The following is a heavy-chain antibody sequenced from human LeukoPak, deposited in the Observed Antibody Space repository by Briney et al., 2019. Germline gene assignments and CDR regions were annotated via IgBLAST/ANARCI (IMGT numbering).Heavy chain of an antibody. CDR1: GGSISSYH. D-gene: IGHD2/OR15-2a*01. V-gene: IGHV4-59*05. CDR3: ARHKVYGTANWFDP. Sequence: SETLSLTCTVSGGSISSYHWSWVRQPPGKGLEWIGSIYYSGSTYYNPSLKSRVTISVDTSKNHFSLKLNSVTAADTAVYYCARHKVYGTANWFDPWGQGTLVTVSS. J-gene: IGHJ5*02. CDR2: IYYSGST.